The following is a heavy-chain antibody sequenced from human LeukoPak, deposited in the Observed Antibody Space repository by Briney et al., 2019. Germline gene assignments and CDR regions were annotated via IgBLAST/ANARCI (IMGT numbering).Heavy chain of an antibody. Sequence: GGSLRLSCAASGFTFSGYWMHWVRQAPGNGLVWVSRINSDGSSTSYADSVKGRFTISRDNAKNTLYLQMNSLRAEDTAVYYCARGWWSSGWPNYNYYGMDVWGQGTTVTVSS. CDR1: GFTFSGYW. D-gene: IGHD6-19*01. J-gene: IGHJ6*02. CDR2: INSDGSST. V-gene: IGHV3-74*01. CDR3: ARGWWSSGWPNYNYYGMDV.